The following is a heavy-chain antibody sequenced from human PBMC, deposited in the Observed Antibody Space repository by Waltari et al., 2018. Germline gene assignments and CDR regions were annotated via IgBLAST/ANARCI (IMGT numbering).Heavy chain of an antibody. CDR1: GYSISSGYY. CDR2: IYHSGST. D-gene: IGHD4-17*01. CDR3: ARENDYGDYEGLGWFDP. Sequence: QVQLQESGPGLVKPSETLSLTCAVSGYSISSGYYWGWIRQPPGKGLEWIGSIYHSGSTYYNPSLKSRVTISVDTSKNQFSLKLSSVTAADTAVYYCARENDYGDYEGLGWFDPWGQGTLVTVSS. V-gene: IGHV4-38-2*02. J-gene: IGHJ5*02.